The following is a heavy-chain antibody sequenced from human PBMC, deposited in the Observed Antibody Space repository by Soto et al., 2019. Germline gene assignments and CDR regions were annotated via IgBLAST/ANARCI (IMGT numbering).Heavy chain of an antibody. CDR2: IRSKANSYAT. J-gene: IGHJ4*02. D-gene: IGHD2-2*01. Sequence: EVQLVESGGGLVQPGGSLKHSCAASGFTFSGSAMHWVRQASGKGLEWVGRIRSKANSYATAYAASVKGRFTISRDDSKNTAYLQMNSLKTEDTAVYYCTRLTPDIVVVPAVLFDYWGQGTLVTVSS. CDR3: TRLTPDIVVVPAVLFDY. V-gene: IGHV3-73*02. CDR1: GFTFSGSA.